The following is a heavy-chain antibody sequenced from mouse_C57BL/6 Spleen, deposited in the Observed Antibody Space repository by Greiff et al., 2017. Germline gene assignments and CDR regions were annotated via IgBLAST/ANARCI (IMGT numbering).Heavy chain of an antibody. CDR2: IYPGSGNT. CDR3: ARNWDVNAMDY. Sequence: VQLQQSGAELVRPGASVKLSCKASGYTFTDYYINWVKQRPGQGLEWIARIYPGSGNTYYNEKFKGKATLTAEKSSSTAYMQLSSLTSEDSAVYFCARNWDVNAMDYWGQGTSVTVSS. D-gene: IGHD4-1*01. CDR1: GYTFTDYY. V-gene: IGHV1-76*01. J-gene: IGHJ4*01.